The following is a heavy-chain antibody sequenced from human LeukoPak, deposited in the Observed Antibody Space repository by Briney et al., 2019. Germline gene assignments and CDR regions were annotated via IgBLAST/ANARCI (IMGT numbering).Heavy chain of an antibody. D-gene: IGHD3-3*01. CDR1: GYSISSGYY. CDR2: IYHSGST. Sequence: PSETLSLTCTVSGYSISSGYYWGWIRQPPGKGLEWIGSIYHSGSTYYNPSLKSRVTISVDTSKNQFSLKLSSVTAADTAVYYCARVGPFSELRFLEWLEEYYFDYWGQGTLVTVSS. V-gene: IGHV4-38-2*02. J-gene: IGHJ4*02. CDR3: ARVGPFSELRFLEWLEEYYFDY.